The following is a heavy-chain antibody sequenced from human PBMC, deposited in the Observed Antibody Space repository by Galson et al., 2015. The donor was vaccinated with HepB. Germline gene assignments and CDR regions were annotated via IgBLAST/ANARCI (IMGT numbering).Heavy chain of an antibody. D-gene: IGHD3-22*01. Sequence: SVKVSCKASGYTFTSYAMNWVRQAPGQGLKWMGWVNTKTGNPTYAQGFTGRFVFSLDTSVSTAYLQISSLEAEDTAVYYCARDWVDHHNFYDSRGYQYDYWGQGTLVTVSS. CDR1: GYTFTSYA. CDR2: VNTKTGNP. J-gene: IGHJ4*02. CDR3: ARDWVDHHNFYDSRGYQYDY. V-gene: IGHV7-4-1*02.